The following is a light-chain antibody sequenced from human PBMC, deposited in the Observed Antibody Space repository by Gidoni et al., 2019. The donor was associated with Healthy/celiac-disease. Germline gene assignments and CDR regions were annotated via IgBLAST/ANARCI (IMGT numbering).Light chain of an antibody. J-gene: IGKJ2*01. CDR2: AAS. CDR3: QQSYSTPPDT. CDR1: QSISSY. Sequence: DIQMTQSPSSLSASVGDRVTITCRASQSISSYLNWYQQKPGKAPKLLIYAASSLQSGVPSRFSGSVSGTDCTLTISSLQPEDFATYYCQQSYSTPPDTFGQGTKLEIK. V-gene: IGKV1-39*01.